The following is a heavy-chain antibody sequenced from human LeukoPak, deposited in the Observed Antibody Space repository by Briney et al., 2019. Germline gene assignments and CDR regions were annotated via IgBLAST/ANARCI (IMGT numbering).Heavy chain of an antibody. CDR1: RFTFDDYA. CDR2: ISWNSGSI. Sequence: GRSLRLSCAASRFTFDDYAMHWVRQAPGEGLEWVSGISWNSGSIGYADSVKGRFTISRDNAKNSLYLQMNSLRAEDMALYYCAKTKYYDFWSGYFDYWGQGTLVTVSS. J-gene: IGHJ4*02. V-gene: IGHV3-9*03. CDR3: AKTKYYDFWSGYFDY. D-gene: IGHD3-3*01.